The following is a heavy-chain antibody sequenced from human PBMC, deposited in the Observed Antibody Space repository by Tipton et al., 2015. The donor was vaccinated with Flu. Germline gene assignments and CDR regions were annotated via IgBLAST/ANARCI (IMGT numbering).Heavy chain of an antibody. V-gene: IGHV3-30-3*01. D-gene: IGHD3-16*01. CDR1: GFTFSSYA. CDR2: ISYDGSNK. J-gene: IGHJ4*02. Sequence: RSLRLSCAASGFTFSSYAMHWVRQAPGKGLEWVAVISYDGSNKYYADSVKGRFTISRDNSKNTLYLQMNNLRAEDTAVYYCAREGDKLSLDYWGQGTLVTVSS. CDR3: AREGDKLSLDY.